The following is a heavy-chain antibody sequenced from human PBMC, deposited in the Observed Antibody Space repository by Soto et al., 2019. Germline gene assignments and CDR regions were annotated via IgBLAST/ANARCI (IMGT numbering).Heavy chain of an antibody. J-gene: IGHJ4*02. D-gene: IGHD2-15*01. CDR1: GFTFSSYG. CDR2: IWYDGGNK. Sequence: GGSLRLSCAASGFTFSSYGMHWVRQAPGKGLEWVAVIWYDGGNKYYADSVKGRFTISRDNSKNTLYLQMNSLRAEDTAVYYCAREVVAATDFDYWGQGTLVTVSS. CDR3: AREVVAATDFDY. V-gene: IGHV3-33*01.